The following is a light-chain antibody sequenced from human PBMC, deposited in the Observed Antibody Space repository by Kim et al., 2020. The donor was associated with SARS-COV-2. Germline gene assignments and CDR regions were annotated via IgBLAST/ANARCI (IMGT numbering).Light chain of an antibody. CDR3: QQRESWPLT. CDR1: RSVTTN. V-gene: IGKV3-11*01. Sequence: SCSPGERAPLSCRASRSVTTNLAWYHQKPGQPPRLLTYDASNRATGIPARFSGSGSGTEFTLTISSLEPEDFAVYYCQQRESWPLTFGGGTKLEI. CDR2: DAS. J-gene: IGKJ4*01.